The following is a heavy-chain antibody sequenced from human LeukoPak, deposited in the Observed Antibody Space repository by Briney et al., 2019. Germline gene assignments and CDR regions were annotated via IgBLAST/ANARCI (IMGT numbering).Heavy chain of an antibody. V-gene: IGHV3-7*01. CDR1: GFTFSSYW. CDR3: ARALGSSSADY. CDR2: IKQDGSEK. J-gene: IGHJ4*02. D-gene: IGHD6-6*01. Sequence: GGSLRLSCAASGFTFSSYWMSWVRQAPGKGLEWVANIKQDGSEKYYVDSVKGRFTISRDNAKNSLYLQLNSLRAEDTAVYYCARALGSSSADYWGQGTLVAVSS.